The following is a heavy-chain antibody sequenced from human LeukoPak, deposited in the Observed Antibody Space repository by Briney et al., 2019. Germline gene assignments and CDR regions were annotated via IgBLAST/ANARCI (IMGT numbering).Heavy chain of an antibody. D-gene: IGHD6-13*01. CDR1: GYSFTSYW. J-gene: IGHJ5*02. Sequence: GESLKISCKGSGYSFTSYWIGWVRQMPGKGLEWMGIIYPGDSDTRYSPSFQGQVTISADKSISTAYLQWSSLKASDTAMYYCARQTSSSWFNNWFDPWGQGTPVTVSS. CDR3: ARQTSSSWFNNWFDP. V-gene: IGHV5-51*01. CDR2: IYPGDSDT.